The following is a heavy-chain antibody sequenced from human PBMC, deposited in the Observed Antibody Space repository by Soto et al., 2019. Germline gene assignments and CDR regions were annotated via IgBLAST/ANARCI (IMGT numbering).Heavy chain of an antibody. J-gene: IGHJ6*02. Sequence: GGSLRLSCSASGFTFSSYAMHWVRQAPGKGLEYVSAISSNGGSTYYADSVKGRFTISRDNSKNTLYLQMSSLRAEDTAVYYCTKTYYYDSSGTPPYYYYGMDVWAKGPRSPSP. CDR3: TKTYYYDSSGTPPYYYYGMDV. D-gene: IGHD3-22*01. CDR1: GFTFSSYA. V-gene: IGHV3-64D*08. CDR2: ISSNGGST.